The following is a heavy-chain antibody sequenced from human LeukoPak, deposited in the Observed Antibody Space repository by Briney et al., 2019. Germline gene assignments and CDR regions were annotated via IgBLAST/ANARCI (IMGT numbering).Heavy chain of an antibody. CDR1: GYTFTSYG. D-gene: IGHD3-3*01. CDR2: MNPNSGNT. V-gene: IGHV1-8*02. CDR3: ARGAEDFWSGYYTYYYYYMDV. J-gene: IGHJ6*03. Sequence: ASVKVSCKASGYTFTSYGINWVRQATGQGLEWMGWMNPNSGNTGYAQKFQGRVTMTRNTSISTAYMELSSLRSEDTAVYYCARGAEDFWSGYYTYYYYYMDVWGKGTTVTVSS.